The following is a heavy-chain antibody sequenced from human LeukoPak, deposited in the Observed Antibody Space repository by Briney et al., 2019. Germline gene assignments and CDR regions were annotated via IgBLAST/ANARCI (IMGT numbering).Heavy chain of an antibody. V-gene: IGHV6-1*01. J-gene: IGHJ5*02. CDR3: ARATLYPDYYDSTHDNWFDP. Sequence: SQTLSLTCAISGDSVSSNSAAWNWIRQSPSRGLEWLGRTYYRSKWYNDYAVSVKSRITINPDTSKNQFSLQLNSVTPEDTAVYYCARATLYPDYYDSTHDNWFDPWGQGTLVTVSS. CDR1: GDSVSSNSAA. CDR2: TYYRSKWYN. D-gene: IGHD3-22*01.